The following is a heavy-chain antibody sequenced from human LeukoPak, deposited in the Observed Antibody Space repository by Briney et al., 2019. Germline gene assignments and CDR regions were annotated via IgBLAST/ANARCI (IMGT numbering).Heavy chain of an antibody. Sequence: GGSLRLSCAASGFTFSSYWMSWVRQAPGKGLEWVANIKQDGSEKCYVDSVKGRFTISRDNAKNSLYLQMNSLRAEDTAVYYCARDPEAYCGGDCYSNAFDIWGQGTMVTVSS. V-gene: IGHV3-7*03. CDR1: GFTFSSYW. J-gene: IGHJ3*02. CDR3: ARDPEAYCGGDCYSNAFDI. CDR2: IKQDGSEK. D-gene: IGHD2-21*02.